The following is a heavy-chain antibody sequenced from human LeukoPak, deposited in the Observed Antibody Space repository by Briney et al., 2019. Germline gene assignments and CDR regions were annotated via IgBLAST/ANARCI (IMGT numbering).Heavy chain of an antibody. CDR3: ARDTPLVVVPAAGYGMDV. J-gene: IGHJ6*02. Sequence: GGSLRLSCAASGFTFSSYSMNWVCQAPGKGLEWVSSISSSSYIYYADSVKGRFTISRDNAKNSLYLQMNSLRAEDTAVYYCARDTPLVVVPAAGYGMDVWGQGTTVTVSS. CDR2: ISSSSYI. D-gene: IGHD2-2*01. V-gene: IGHV3-21*01. CDR1: GFTFSSYS.